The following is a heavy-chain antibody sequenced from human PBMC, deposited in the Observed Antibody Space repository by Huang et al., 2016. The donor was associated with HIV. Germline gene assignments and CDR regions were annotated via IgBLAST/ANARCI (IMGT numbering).Heavy chain of an antibody. D-gene: IGHD2-15*01. V-gene: IGHV1-8*01. CDR3: ATLPPVNYGRSGGRVRDY. Sequence: QVQLVQSGAEVKKPGASVKVSCKASGYTFSNYDITWVRQAPGQGLEWMGGRNPNRGNTGYARKFQGRGTMTRSTSISTAYMELSRLRFEDTAVYYCATLPPVNYGRSGGRVRDYWGQGSLVTVSS. J-gene: IGHJ4*02. CDR2: RNPNRGNT. CDR1: GYTFSNYD.